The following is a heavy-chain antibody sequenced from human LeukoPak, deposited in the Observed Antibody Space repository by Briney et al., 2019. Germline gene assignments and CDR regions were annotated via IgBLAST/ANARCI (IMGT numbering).Heavy chain of an antibody. V-gene: IGHV3-21*01. CDR2: ISSSSSYI. CDR1: GFTFSSYS. CDR3: AREYGDGYNWGGFDY. D-gene: IGHD5-24*01. J-gene: IGHJ4*02. Sequence: GGSLRLSCAASGFTFSSYSMNWVRQAPGKGLEWVSSISSSSSYIYYADSVKGRFTISRDNAKNSLYLQMNSLRAKDTAVYYCAREYGDGYNWGGFDYWGQGTLVTVSS.